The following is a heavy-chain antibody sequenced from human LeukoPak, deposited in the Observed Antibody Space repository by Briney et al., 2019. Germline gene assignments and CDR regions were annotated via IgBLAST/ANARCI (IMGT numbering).Heavy chain of an antibody. CDR2: IFYSGRT. CDR1: GGSISNDH. Sequence: SETLSLTCTVSGGSISNDHWNWIRQPPGKGLEWIGCIFYSGRTYYNPSLKSRVTISVDMSKSQFSLRLTSVTAADTAVYYCARKNDFDIWGQGTLVTVSS. D-gene: IGHD2/OR15-2a*01. CDR3: ARKNDFDI. J-gene: IGHJ3*02. V-gene: IGHV4-59*01.